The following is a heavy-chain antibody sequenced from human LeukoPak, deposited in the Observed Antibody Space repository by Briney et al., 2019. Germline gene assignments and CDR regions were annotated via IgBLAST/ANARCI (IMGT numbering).Heavy chain of an antibody. CDR1: GYTFTSYD. CDR2: MNPNSGNT. J-gene: IGHJ6*03. CDR3: ARGRAHRRYYYMDV. V-gene: IGHV1-8*01. D-gene: IGHD1-14*01. Sequence: GASVKVSCKASGYTFTSYDINWVRQATGRGLEWMGWMNPNSGNTGYAPKFQGRVTMTRNTSISTAYMELSSLRSEDTAVYYCARGRAHRRYYYMDVWRKGTTVTVSS.